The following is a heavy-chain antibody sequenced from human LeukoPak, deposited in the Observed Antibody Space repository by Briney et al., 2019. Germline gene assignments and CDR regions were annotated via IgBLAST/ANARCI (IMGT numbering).Heavy chain of an antibody. CDR1: GGSLSGYY. CDR2: INRSGSP. J-gene: IGHJ5*02. D-gene: IGHD3-10*01. V-gene: IGHV4-34*01. Sequence: SETLSLTCAVFGGSLSGYYWSWIRQPPGKGLEWIAEINRSGSPNYNPSLKSRVTISVDTSKNQFSLKLSSVTAADTAVYYCAKGPYGSGSYWGVNWFDPWGQGTLVTVSS. CDR3: AKGPYGSGSYWGVNWFDP.